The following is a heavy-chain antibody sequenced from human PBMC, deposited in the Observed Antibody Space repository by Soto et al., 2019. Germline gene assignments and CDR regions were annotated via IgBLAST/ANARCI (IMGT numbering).Heavy chain of an antibody. CDR2: IWDDGRRK. CDR3: AKDSNSRPLDY. CDR1: GFTFSLYG. D-gene: IGHD6-13*01. V-gene: IGHV3-30*02. J-gene: IGHJ4*02. Sequence: GGSLRLSCAASGFTFSLYGMHWVRQAPGKGLEWVAAIWDDGRRKDYADSVKGRFTISRDNSKNTLYLQMNSLRAEDTAVYYCAKDSNSRPLDYWGQGTLVTVSS.